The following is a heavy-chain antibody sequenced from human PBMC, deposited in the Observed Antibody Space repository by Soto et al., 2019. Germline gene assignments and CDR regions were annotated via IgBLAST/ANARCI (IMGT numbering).Heavy chain of an antibody. J-gene: IGHJ4*02. CDR2: IDPSDSYT. CDR1: GYSFTSYW. Sequence: GESLKISCKGSGYSFTSYWISWVRQMPGKGLEWMGRIDPSDSYTNYSPSFQGHVTISADKSISTAYLQWSSLKASDTAMYYCAREASEGYCSSTRCIREKDYSDQGTLVTGSS. CDR3: AREASEGYCSSTRCIREKDY. D-gene: IGHD2-2*01. V-gene: IGHV5-10-1*01.